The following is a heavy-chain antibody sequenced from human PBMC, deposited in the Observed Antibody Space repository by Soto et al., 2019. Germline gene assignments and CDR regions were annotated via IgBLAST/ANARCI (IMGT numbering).Heavy chain of an antibody. V-gene: IGHV4-31*03. Sequence: TLSLPFTVSGGSISSVGYYWSFIRQHPGKGLEWIGYIYYSGSTYYNPSLKSRVTISVDTSKNQFSLKLSSVTAADTAVYYCATYYGSGSYYQFDIWGQGTMVTVSS. CDR1: GGSISSVGYY. J-gene: IGHJ3*02. CDR2: IYYSGST. CDR3: ATYYGSGSYYQFDI. D-gene: IGHD3-10*01.